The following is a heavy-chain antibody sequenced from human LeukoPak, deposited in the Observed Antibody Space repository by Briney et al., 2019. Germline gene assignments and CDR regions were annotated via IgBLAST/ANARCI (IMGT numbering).Heavy chain of an antibody. D-gene: IGHD6-13*01. CDR3: ARDAFASSWPNYYYGMDV. V-gene: IGHV3-21*01. CDR1: GFTLSTYS. Sequence: GGSLRLSCAASGFTLSTYSLNWVRQAPGKGLEWVSSISTSSSYIYYADSVKGRFTISRDNAKNPLYLQMNSLRAEDTAVYYCARDAFASSWPNYYYGMDVWGQGTTVTVSS. CDR2: ISTSSSYI. J-gene: IGHJ6*02.